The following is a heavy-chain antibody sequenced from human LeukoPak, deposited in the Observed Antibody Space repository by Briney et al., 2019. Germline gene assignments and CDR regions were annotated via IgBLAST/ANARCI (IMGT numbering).Heavy chain of an antibody. J-gene: IGHJ5*02. CDR1: GGSISSSSYY. CDR3: ARSVTWFDP. Sequence: PSEALSLTCTVSGGSISSSSYYWGWIRQPPGKGLEWIGSIYYSGSTYYNPSLKSRVTIPVDTSKNQFSLKLSSVTAADTAVYYCARSVTWFDPWGQGTLVTVSS. V-gene: IGHV4-39*01. CDR2: IYYSGST. D-gene: IGHD3-10*01.